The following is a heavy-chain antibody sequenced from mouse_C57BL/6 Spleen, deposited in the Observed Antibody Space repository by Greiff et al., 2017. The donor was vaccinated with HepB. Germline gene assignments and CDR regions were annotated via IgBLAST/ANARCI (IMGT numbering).Heavy chain of an antibody. CDR3: ARGGYDY. CDR2: ISPRSGNT. Sequence: QVQLQQSGAELARPGASVKLSCKASGYTFTSYGISWVKQRTGQGLEWIGEISPRSGNTYYNEKFKGKATLTADKSSSTAYMELRSLTSEDSAVYFCARGGYDYWGQGTLVTVSA. J-gene: IGHJ3*01. CDR1: GYTFTSYG. V-gene: IGHV1-81*01.